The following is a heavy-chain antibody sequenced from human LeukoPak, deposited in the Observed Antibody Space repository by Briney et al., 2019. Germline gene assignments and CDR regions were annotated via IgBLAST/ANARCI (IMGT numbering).Heavy chain of an antibody. D-gene: IGHD3-22*01. CDR1: VGSFSGYY. V-gene: IGHV4-34*01. CDR2: INHSGST. CDR3: ARGRQDVTMIVVVMTAVSYYLDV. Sequence: ETLSLTCAVYVGSFSGYYWSWIRQPPGKGLEWIGEINHSGSTNYNPSLKSRVTISVDTSKNQFSLKLSSVTAADTAVYYCARGRQDVTMIVVVMTAVSYYLDVWGKGTTVTVS. J-gene: IGHJ6*03.